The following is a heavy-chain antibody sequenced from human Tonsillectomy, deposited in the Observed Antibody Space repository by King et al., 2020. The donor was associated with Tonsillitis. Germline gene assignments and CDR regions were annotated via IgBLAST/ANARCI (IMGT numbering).Heavy chain of an antibody. CDR1: GFTFSSND. V-gene: IGHV3-23*04. CDR3: AKNSGIYSY. J-gene: IGHJ4*01. D-gene: IGHD1-26*01. Sequence: DVQLVESGGGLVQPGGSLRLSCGASGFTFSSNDMTWVRQAPGKGLEWLSGISGSDGSTYYADSVKGRFTISRDNSKNTLYLQMNSLRVEDTAVYYCAKNSGIYSYWGHGTLVTVSS. CDR2: ISGSDGST.